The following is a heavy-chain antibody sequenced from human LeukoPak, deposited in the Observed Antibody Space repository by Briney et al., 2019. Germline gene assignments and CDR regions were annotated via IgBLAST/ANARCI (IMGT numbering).Heavy chain of an antibody. D-gene: IGHD6-13*01. V-gene: IGHV1-18*01. J-gene: IGHJ6*03. Sequence: ASVKVSCKASGYTFNSYGISWVRQAPGQGLEWMGWISGYNGNTKYAQKLQGRVTMTTDTPTSTAYMELRSLRSDDTAVYYCARVGGSPPGYSSSWYMGYYYYYMDVWGKGTTVTVSS. CDR3: ARVGGSPPGYSSSWYMGYYYYYMDV. CDR1: GYTFNSYG. CDR2: ISGYNGNT.